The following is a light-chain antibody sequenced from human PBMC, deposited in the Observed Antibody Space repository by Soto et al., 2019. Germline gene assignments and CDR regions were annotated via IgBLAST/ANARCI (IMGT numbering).Light chain of an antibody. J-gene: IGLJ3*02. V-gene: IGLV2-14*01. CDR1: SSDFGDDKY. CDR3: GSFTTSRIWV. CDR2: GVT. Sequence: QSVLTQPASVSGSPGQSITMSCTGSSSDFGDDKYVSWYQQQPGKGPNLLIYGVTKRPSGVSNRFSGSKSGNTASLTISGLQVEDEADYICGSFTTSRIWVFGGGTQLTVL.